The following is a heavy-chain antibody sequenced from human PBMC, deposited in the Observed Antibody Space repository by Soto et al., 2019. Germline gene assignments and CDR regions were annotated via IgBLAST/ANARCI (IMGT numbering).Heavy chain of an antibody. CDR1: GGSISSGGYY. CDR3: ARGVETYYDILTGYSDYYYYGMDV. V-gene: IGHV4-31*03. CDR2: IYYSGST. J-gene: IGHJ6*02. Sequence: PSETLSLTCTVSGGSISSGGYYWSWIRQHPGKGLEWIGYIYYSGSTYYNPSLKSRVTISVDTSKNQFSLKLSSVTAADTAVYYCARGVETYYDILTGYSDYYYYGMDVWGQGTTVTVSS. D-gene: IGHD3-9*01.